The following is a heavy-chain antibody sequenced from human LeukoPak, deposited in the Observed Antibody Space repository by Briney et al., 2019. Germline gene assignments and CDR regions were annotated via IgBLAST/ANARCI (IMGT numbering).Heavy chain of an antibody. D-gene: IGHD2-15*01. J-gene: IGHJ4*02. CDR1: SGSISSSSYY. CDR2: IYYSGST. CDR3: ARLIRVAVSDY. V-gene: IGHV4-39*01. Sequence: PSETLSLTCTVSSGSISSSSYYWGWIRQPPGKGLEWIGSIYYSGSTYYNPSLKSRVTISVDTSKNQFSLKLSSVTAADTAVYYCARLIRVAVSDYWGQGTLVTVSS.